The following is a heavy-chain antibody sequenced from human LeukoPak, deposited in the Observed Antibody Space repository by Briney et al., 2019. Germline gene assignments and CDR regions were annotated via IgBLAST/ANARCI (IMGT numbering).Heavy chain of an antibody. CDR2: IRSRGNNYAT. D-gene: IGHD2-2*01. Sequence: GGSLKLSCAASGFTFSDPHMHWVRLASGKGLEWVGHIRSRGNNYATAYGASVEGRFTIARDDSKNTAYLQMSSLKIEDTAVYYCTRQTDSCHDYWGQGTLVTVSS. J-gene: IGHJ4*02. CDR3: TRQTDSCHDY. V-gene: IGHV3-73*01. CDR1: GFTFSDPH.